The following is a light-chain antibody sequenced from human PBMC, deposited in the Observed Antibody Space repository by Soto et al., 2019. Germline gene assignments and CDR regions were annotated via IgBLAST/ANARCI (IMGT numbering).Light chain of an antibody. CDR3: QQYAASPLT. V-gene: IGKV3-20*01. CDR2: GAS. Sequence: EIVLTQSPGTLSLSPGERVTLSCRASQTVAKNFLAWYQRKPGQAPRLLIHGASCRATGIPDRFSGRGSGTDFALTISRLEPEDAAVFYCQQYAASPLTFGGGTTVEIK. J-gene: IGKJ4*01. CDR1: QTVAKNF.